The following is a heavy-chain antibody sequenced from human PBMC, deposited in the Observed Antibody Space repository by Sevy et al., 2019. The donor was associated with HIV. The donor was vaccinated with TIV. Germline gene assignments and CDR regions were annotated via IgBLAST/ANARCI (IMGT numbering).Heavy chain of an antibody. CDR3: ARDGGGGKPFDY. CDR1: GGSISSYY. J-gene: IGHJ4*02. Sequence: SETLSLTCTVSGGSISSYYWSWIRQPPGKGLEWIGYTYYSGSTNYNPSLKSRVTISVDTSKNQFSLKLSSVAAADTAVYYCARDGGGGKPFDYWGQGTLVTVSS. D-gene: IGHD2-15*01. V-gene: IGHV4-59*01. CDR2: TYYSGST.